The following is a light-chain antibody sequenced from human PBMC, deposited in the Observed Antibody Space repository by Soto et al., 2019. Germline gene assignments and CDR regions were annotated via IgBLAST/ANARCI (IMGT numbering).Light chain of an antibody. Sequence: AIQMTQSPSSLSASVGDRVTITCRASQGIRDDVGWYQQRPGEAPRLLIYVTSNLQSGVPSRFSGSGSGTDFTLTISSLQPEDFATYYCLQDYDYPRTFGQGTKVEIK. J-gene: IGKJ1*01. V-gene: IGKV1-6*01. CDR1: QGIRDD. CDR2: VTS. CDR3: LQDYDYPRT.